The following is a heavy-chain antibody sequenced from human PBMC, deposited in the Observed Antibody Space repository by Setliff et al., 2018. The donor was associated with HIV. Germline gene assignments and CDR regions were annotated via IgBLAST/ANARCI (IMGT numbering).Heavy chain of an antibody. CDR2: IYQSGSI. J-gene: IGHJ4*02. Sequence: SETLSLTCAVYGGSLSDYYWSWIRQPPGQGPQWIGSIYQSGSIYYNPSLQSRVTISVDTSKNQFSLKVTSVTAADTAVYYCAKGAGFYGDYTFDHWGQGRQVTVSS. V-gene: IGHV4-34*01. D-gene: IGHD4-17*01. CDR1: GGSLSDYY. CDR3: AKGAGFYGDYTFDH.